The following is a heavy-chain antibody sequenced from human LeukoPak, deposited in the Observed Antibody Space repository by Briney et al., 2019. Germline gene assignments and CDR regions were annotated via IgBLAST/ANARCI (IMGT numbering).Heavy chain of an antibody. Sequence: GGSLRLSCAASGFTFSSYAMSWVRQAPGKGLEGVSAISGSGGSTYYADSVKGRFTISRDNSKNTLYLQMNSLRAEDTAVYYCAKSWLVPYYFDYWGQGTLVTVSS. CDR3: AKSWLVPYYFDY. D-gene: IGHD6-6*01. J-gene: IGHJ4*02. CDR1: GFTFSSYA. V-gene: IGHV3-23*01. CDR2: ISGSGGST.